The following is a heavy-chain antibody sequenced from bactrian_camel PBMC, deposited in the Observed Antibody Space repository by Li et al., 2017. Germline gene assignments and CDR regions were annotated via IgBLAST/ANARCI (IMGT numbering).Heavy chain of an antibody. Sequence: HVQLVESGGGSVQPGGSLKLSCVASGYIFSSCEMGWYRQAPGKGRELVSKISTYGERSYLDSVKGRFTISEDNSKNRLYLQMNSLKPEDTGMYYCAAGRPSSGPSCETGRGEFNYWGQGTQVTVS. CDR2: ISTYGER. J-gene: IGHJ4*01. V-gene: IGHV3S53*01. CDR3: AAGRPSSGPSCETGRGEFNY. CDR1: GYIFSSCE. D-gene: IGHD2*01.